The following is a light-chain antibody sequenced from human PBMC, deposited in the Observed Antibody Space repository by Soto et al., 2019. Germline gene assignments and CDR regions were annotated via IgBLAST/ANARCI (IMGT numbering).Light chain of an antibody. CDR1: KSVSRD. CDR2: GAS. Sequence: IRVNQSPTTLALSPGEKGPPSFTASKSVSRDLAWYQQKPGQAPRLLIYGASTRAAGIPARFSGSGSGTEFTLTISSLQSEDFAVYYCQQYTNWPPWTFGRGTQVDIK. J-gene: IGKJ1*01. CDR3: QQYTNWPPWT. V-gene: IGKV3-15*01.